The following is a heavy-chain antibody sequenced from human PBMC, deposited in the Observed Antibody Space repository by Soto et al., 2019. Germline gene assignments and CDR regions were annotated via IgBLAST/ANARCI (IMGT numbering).Heavy chain of an antibody. CDR3: ARDHKGGYYYYGMDV. CDR1: GFTFSSYE. CDR2: ISSSGSTI. Sequence: EVQLVESGGGLVQPGGSLRLSCAASGFTFSSYEMNWVRQAPGKGLEWVSYISSSGSTIYYADSVKGRFTISRDNAKNSLYLQMNSLRAEDTAVYYCARDHKGGYYYYGMDVWGQGPTVTVSS. J-gene: IGHJ6*02. V-gene: IGHV3-48*03.